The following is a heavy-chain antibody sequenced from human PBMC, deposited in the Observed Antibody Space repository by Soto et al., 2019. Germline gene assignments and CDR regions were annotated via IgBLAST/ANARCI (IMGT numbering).Heavy chain of an antibody. V-gene: IGHV3-30*18. CDR3: AKGSEAARQELDY. D-gene: IGHD6-6*01. CDR2: ISIDGSNK. J-gene: IGHJ4*02. Sequence: QVQLVESGGGVVQPGRSLRLSCAASGFTFSTYGMHWVRQAPGKGSEWVAVISIDGSNKYYADSVKGRFTISRDNSKNTLYLQMNSLRADDTAVYYCAKGSEAARQELDYWGQGTLVTVSS. CDR1: GFTFSTYG.